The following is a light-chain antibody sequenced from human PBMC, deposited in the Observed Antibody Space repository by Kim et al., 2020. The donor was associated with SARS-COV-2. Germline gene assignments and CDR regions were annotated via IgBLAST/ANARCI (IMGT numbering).Light chain of an antibody. CDR2: TTS. CDR3: QQNSSVPLT. J-gene: IGKJ4*01. Sequence: DIQMTQFPSSLSASIGDRVTITCRASQVIGNSLDWYQQKSGQAPNLLVYTTSSLHSGVPSRFSGGGSGTEYTLTISSLQPEDFATYYCQQNSSVPLTFGGGTKVDIK. V-gene: IGKV1-NL1*01. CDR1: QVIGNS.